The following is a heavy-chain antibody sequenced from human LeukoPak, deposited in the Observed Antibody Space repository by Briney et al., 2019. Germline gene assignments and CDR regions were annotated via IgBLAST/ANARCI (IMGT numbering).Heavy chain of an antibody. J-gene: IGHJ5*02. Sequence: PSETLSLTCTVSGGSISSYYWSWIRQPPGKGLEWIGYIYYSGNTNYNPSLKSRVTISVDTSKNQFSLKLSSVTAADTAVYYCAREAIRRFDPWGQGTLVTVSS. CDR2: IYYSGNT. CDR3: AREAIRRFDP. D-gene: IGHD3-3*01. V-gene: IGHV4-59*01. CDR1: GGSISSYY.